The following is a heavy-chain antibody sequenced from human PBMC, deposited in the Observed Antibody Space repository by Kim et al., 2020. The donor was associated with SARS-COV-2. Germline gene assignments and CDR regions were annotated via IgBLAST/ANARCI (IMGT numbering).Heavy chain of an antibody. CDR2: IYYSGST. CDR3: ASPFILRRLRWEPTGYYYYGMDV. J-gene: IGHJ6*02. Sequence: SETLSLTCTVSGGSISSSSYYWGWIRQPPGKGLEWIGSIYYSGSTYYNPSLKSRVTISVDTSKNQFSLKLSSVTAADTAVYYCASPFILRRLRWEPTGYYYYGMDVWGQGTTVTVSS. V-gene: IGHV4-39*01. D-gene: IGHD5-12*01. CDR1: GGSISSSSYY.